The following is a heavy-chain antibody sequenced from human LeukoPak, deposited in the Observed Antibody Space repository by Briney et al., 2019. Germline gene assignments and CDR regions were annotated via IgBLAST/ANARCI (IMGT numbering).Heavy chain of an antibody. CDR2: ISYIGST. D-gene: IGHD4-17*01. V-gene: IGHV4-59*11. CDR1: GGSISSHY. J-gene: IGHJ3*02. Sequence: SETLSLTCTVSGGSISSHYWTWIRQPPGKGLEWIGYISYIGSTNYNPSLKSRVTISVDTSKNQFSLKLSSVTAADAAVYFCARDPTAVTKGLDIWGQGTMVTVSS. CDR3: ARDPTAVTKGLDI.